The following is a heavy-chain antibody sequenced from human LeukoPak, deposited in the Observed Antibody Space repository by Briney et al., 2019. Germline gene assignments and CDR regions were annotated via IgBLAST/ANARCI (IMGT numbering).Heavy chain of an antibody. D-gene: IGHD3-22*01. J-gene: IGHJ3*02. Sequence: PGGSLRLSCAASGFTFSSYAMHWVRQAPGKGLEWVAVISYDGSNKYYADSVKGRFTISRDNAKNSLYLQMNSLRAEDTALYYCAKDRYYDSSGYFPRHAFDIWGQGTMVTVSS. CDR1: GFTFSSYA. CDR2: ISYDGSNK. V-gene: IGHV3-30-3*01. CDR3: AKDRYYDSSGYFPRHAFDI.